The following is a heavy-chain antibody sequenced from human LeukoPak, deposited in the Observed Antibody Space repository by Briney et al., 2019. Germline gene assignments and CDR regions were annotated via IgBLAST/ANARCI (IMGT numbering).Heavy chain of an antibody. D-gene: IGHD3-22*01. V-gene: IGHV4-59*01. Sequence: SETLSLTCTVSGGSISSYYWSWIRQPPGKGLEWIGYIYYSGSTNYNPSLKSRVTISVDTSKNQFSLKLSSVTAADTAVYYCARVPGEYYDSSGYSGYYYGMDVWGQGTTVTVSS. J-gene: IGHJ6*02. CDR1: GGSISSYY. CDR2: IYYSGST. CDR3: ARVPGEYYDSSGYSGYYYGMDV.